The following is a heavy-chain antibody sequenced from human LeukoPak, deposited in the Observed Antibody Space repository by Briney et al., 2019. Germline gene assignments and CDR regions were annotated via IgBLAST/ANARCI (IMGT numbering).Heavy chain of an antibody. CDR3: ARAFISGGRWFDP. J-gene: IGHJ5*02. CDR2: ISSSSSYI. V-gene: IGHV3-21*01. Sequence: PGGSLRLSCAASGFTFSGYGMSWVRQAPGRGLEWVSSISSSSSYIYYADSVKGRFTISRDNAKNSLYLQMNSLRAEDTAVYYCARAFISGGRWFDPWGQGTLVTVSS. CDR1: GFTFSGYG. D-gene: IGHD3-16*01.